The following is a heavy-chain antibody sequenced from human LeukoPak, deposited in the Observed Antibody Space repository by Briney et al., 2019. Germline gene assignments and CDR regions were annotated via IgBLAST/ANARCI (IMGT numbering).Heavy chain of an antibody. J-gene: IGHJ6*03. D-gene: IGHD2-15*01. CDR1: GGSFSGYY. CDR2: INHSGST. V-gene: IGHV4-34*01. Sequence: SETLSLTCAVYGGSFSGYYWSWIRQPPGKGLEWIGEINHSGSTNYNPSLKSRVTISVDTSKNQFSLKLSSVTAADTAVYYCAGGQRYCSGGSCYLRYYYYYMDVWGKGTTVTVSS. CDR3: AGGQRYCSGGSCYLRYYYYYMDV.